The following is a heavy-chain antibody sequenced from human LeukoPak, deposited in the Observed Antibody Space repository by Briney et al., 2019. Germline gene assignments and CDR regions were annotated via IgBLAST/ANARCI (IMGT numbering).Heavy chain of an antibody. CDR2: INAGGGSP. J-gene: IGHJ4*02. CDR1: GYSSTGFY. Sequence: ASVKVSCKASGYSSTGFYIHWVRQAPGQGLEWMGIINAGGGSPRYAQKFQGRVTMTRDTSTSTVFMELSSLRSEDTAVYYCARYSGTTNVFDYWGQGTLVTVSS. V-gene: IGHV1-46*01. CDR3: ARYSGTTNVFDY. D-gene: IGHD1-26*01.